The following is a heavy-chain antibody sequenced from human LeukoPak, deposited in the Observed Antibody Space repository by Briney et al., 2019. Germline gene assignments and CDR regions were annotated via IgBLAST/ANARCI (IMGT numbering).Heavy chain of an antibody. CDR1: GGSISSYY. CDR2: IYTSGST. D-gene: IGHD3-3*01. CDR3: ARVARITIFGVVFNWFDP. V-gene: IGHV4-4*07. Sequence: PSETLSLTCTVSGGSISSYYWSWIRQPAGKGLEWIGRIYTSGSTNYNPSLKSRVTMSVDTSKNQFSLKLNSVTAADTAVYYCARVARITIFGVVFNWFDPWGQGTLVTVSS. J-gene: IGHJ5*02.